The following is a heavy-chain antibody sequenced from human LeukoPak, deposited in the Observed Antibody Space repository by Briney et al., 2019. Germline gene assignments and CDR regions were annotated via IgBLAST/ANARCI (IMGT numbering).Heavy chain of an antibody. CDR2: ISYGGSNE. CDR1: GSTFSSYG. CDR3: AKDLRSYYAFDI. J-gene: IGHJ3*02. Sequence: AGGSLRLSCAASGSTFSSYGMHWVRQAPGKGLEWVALISYGGSNEYYADSVMGRFTVSRDNSKNTLYLQMNSLRAEDTAVYYCAKDLRSYYAFDIWGQGTVVTVSS. V-gene: IGHV3-30*18. D-gene: IGHD1-26*01.